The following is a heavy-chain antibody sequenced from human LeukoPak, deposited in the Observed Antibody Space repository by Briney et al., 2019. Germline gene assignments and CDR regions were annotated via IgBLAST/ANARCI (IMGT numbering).Heavy chain of an antibody. Sequence: SETLSLICTVSGGSINNYYWSWIRQPAGKGLEWIGRIYTRGSTNYNPSLKSRVTMSVDTSKNQFSLKLSSVTAADTAVYYCARGRYCSADICSGGDAFDIWGQGTMVSVSS. D-gene: IGHD2-15*01. CDR3: ARGRYCSADICSGGDAFDI. CDR2: IYTRGST. J-gene: IGHJ3*02. CDR1: GGSINNYY. V-gene: IGHV4-4*07.